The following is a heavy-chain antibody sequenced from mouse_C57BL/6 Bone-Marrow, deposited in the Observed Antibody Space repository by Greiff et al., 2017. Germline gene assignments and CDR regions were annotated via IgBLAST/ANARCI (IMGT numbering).Heavy chain of an antibody. CDR3: ARSAFYSPYYFDY. V-gene: IGHV1-76*01. D-gene: IGHD1-1*01. CDR1: GYTFTDYY. Sequence: VQLQQSGAELVRPGASVKLSCKASGYTFTDYYINWVKQRPGQGLEWIARIYPGSGNTYYNEKFKGKATLTAEKSSSTAYMQLSSLTPEDSAVYFCARSAFYSPYYFDYWGQGTTLTVSS. J-gene: IGHJ2*01. CDR2: IYPGSGNT.